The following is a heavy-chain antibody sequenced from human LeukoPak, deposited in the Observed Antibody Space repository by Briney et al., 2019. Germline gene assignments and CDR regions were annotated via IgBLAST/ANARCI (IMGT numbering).Heavy chain of an antibody. D-gene: IGHD3-22*01. CDR2: IYHSGST. CDR1: GGSISSGGYY. Sequence: SETLSLTCTVSGGSISSGGYYWSWIRQPPGKGLEWIGYIYHSGSTYYNPSLKSRVTISVDRSKNQFSLKLSSVTAADTAVYYCARENYYDSSGYYYFDYWGQGTLVTVSS. J-gene: IGHJ4*02. V-gene: IGHV4-30-2*01. CDR3: ARENYYDSSGYYYFDY.